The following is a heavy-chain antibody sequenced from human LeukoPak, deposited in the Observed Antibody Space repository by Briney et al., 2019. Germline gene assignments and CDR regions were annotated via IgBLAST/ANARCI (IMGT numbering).Heavy chain of an antibody. V-gene: IGHV3-30*04. J-gene: IGHJ4*02. Sequence: PGGSLRLSCAASGSTFNRHAIHWVRQAAGKGLEWVAIISFDGNRKYYAESVKGRFTISRDNSKNTLFLEMDSLKPEDTAVYYCAREMVQITAGYFDYWGQGALLPVSS. D-gene: IGHD1-20*01. CDR1: GSTFNRHA. CDR3: AREMVQITAGYFDY. CDR2: ISFDGNRK.